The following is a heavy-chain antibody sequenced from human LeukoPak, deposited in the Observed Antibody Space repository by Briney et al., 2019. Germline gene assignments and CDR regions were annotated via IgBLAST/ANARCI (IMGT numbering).Heavy chain of an antibody. Sequence: PGGSLRLSCAASGFTFNNYAIHWVRQAPGKGLEWVAIISFDGGNKYYADSVKGRFTISRDNSKNTLYLQMNSLRAEDTAVYYCARDGIVGSPLFNFDYWGQGTLVTVSS. D-gene: IGHD1-26*01. CDR3: ARDGIVGSPLFNFDY. V-gene: IGHV3-30-3*01. J-gene: IGHJ4*02. CDR2: ISFDGGNK. CDR1: GFTFNNYA.